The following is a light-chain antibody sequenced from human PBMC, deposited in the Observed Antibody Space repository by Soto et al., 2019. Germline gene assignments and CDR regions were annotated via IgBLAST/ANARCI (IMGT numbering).Light chain of an antibody. CDR3: QQYGSSSPTT. CDR1: QGVTSNY. V-gene: IGKV3-20*01. CDR2: GAS. J-gene: IGKJ5*01. Sequence: EIVLKQSPGTLYLSPGERATLSCRASQGVTSNYLAWYQQRPGQAPRLRIYGASNRATGIPDRFSGGGSGTDFILTISRLEPEDFDMYYCQQYGSSSPTTFGQGTRLEIE.